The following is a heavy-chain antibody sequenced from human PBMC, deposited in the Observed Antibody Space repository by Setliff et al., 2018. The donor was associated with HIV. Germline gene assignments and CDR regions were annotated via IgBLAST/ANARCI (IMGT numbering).Heavy chain of an antibody. CDR1: GFTFSAYA. CDR2: TTSNGRTT. CDR3: ARDSTYYDFWSGYSTSYAFDI. Sequence: LRLSCAASGFTFSAYAMTWVRRAPGRGLEWVSATTSNGRTTDYAESVRGRFTLSRDNSGNTLYLQMTSLRAEDTAIYYCARDSTYYDFWSGYSTSYAFDIWGQGTMVTVSS. J-gene: IGHJ3*02. D-gene: IGHD3-3*01. V-gene: IGHV3-23*01.